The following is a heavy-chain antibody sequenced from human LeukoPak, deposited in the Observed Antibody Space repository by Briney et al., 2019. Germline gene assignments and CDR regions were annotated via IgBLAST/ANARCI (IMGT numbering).Heavy chain of an antibody. V-gene: IGHV4-61*02. Sequence: SETLSLTCTVSGGSISSDTYFWSWIRQPAGKGLEWIGRISSTGRTDYNPSLTSRVTISVDTSKNQLSMKLSSVTAADTAVYYCAKGAGPPWFDPWGQGTLVTVSS. CDR2: ISSTGRT. CDR1: GGSISSDTYF. J-gene: IGHJ5*02. CDR3: AKGAGPPWFDP. D-gene: IGHD6-19*01.